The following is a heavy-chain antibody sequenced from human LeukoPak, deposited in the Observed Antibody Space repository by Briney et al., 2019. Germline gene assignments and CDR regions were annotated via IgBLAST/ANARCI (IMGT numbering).Heavy chain of an antibody. CDR3: ARAGEDYYDFWSGYHPLNF. J-gene: IGHJ4*02. CDR1: GFTFSRYW. V-gene: IGHV3-74*01. D-gene: IGHD3-3*01. Sequence: PGGSLRLSCAASGFTFSRYWMHWVRQTPGKGLVCVSRINSDGSGTNYADSVKGRFTISRDNAKNTLFLQVSSLRPEDTAVYYCARAGEDYYDFWSGYHPLNFWGQGTLVTVSS. CDR2: INSDGSGT.